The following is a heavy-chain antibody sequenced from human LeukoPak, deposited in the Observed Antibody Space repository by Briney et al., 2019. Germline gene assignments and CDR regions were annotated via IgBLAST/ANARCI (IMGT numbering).Heavy chain of an antibody. D-gene: IGHD1-26*01. Sequence: GGSLRLSCAASGLTLNYYYMHWVRQAPGKGLVWVSRINSDGSSTGYAASVKGRFTISRDNAKNTLHLQMNSLRAEDTAVYYCAGEVGWEGMDVWGQGTTVTVSS. CDR3: AGEVGWEGMDV. J-gene: IGHJ6*02. CDR2: INSDGSST. CDR1: GLTLNYYY. V-gene: IGHV3-74*01.